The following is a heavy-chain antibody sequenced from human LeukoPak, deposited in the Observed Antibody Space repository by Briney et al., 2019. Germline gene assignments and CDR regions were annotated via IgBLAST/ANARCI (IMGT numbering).Heavy chain of an antibody. D-gene: IGHD3-10*01. Sequence: PSETLSLTCTVSGGSISTGSYYWGWIRQPPGKGLEWIGSIYYSGSTYYNPSLKSRVTISVDTSKNQFSLKLSSVTAADTAVYYCARLAGSGSYYIRDYWGQGTLVTVSS. J-gene: IGHJ4*02. V-gene: IGHV4-39*07. CDR1: GGSISTGSYY. CDR3: ARLAGSGSYYIRDY. CDR2: IYYSGST.